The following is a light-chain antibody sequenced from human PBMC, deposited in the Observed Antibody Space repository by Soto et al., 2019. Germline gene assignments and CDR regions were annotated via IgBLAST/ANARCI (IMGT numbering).Light chain of an antibody. J-gene: IGLJ3*02. CDR3: TSYGGRDNLM. CDR1: SSDIGAYNY. CDR2: EVN. V-gene: IGLV2-8*01. Sequence: QSALTQPPSASGSPGQSVTISCTGTSSDIGAYNYVSWFQQHPGEAPKLIISEVNKWPSGVPDRFSGSKSGNTASLTVSGLQAEDEADYYSTSYGGRDNLMFGGGTKVTV.